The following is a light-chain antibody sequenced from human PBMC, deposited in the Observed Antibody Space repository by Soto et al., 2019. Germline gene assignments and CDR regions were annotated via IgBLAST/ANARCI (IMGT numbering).Light chain of an antibody. CDR2: GNN. J-gene: IGLJ3*02. CDR3: QSYDSSLSWV. V-gene: IGLV1-40*01. Sequence: QSVLTQPPSVSGAPGQSVTISCTRSSSNIGAGYDVHWYQQLPGTAPKLLIYGNNNRPSGVPDRFSGSKSGTSASLAITGLQAEDEAEYYCQSYDSSLSWVFGGGTKLTVL. CDR1: SSNIGAGYD.